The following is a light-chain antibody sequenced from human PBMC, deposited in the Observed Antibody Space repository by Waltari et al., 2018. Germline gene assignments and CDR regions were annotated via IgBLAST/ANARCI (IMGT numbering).Light chain of an antibody. CDR3: QNHERLPAT. V-gene: IGKV3-20*01. CDR1: QSLSKY. CDR2: AAS. Sequence: VLTQSPGTLSLSPGETATLSCRASQSLSKYLVWYQQRPGHAPRLLIYAASTRATGVPDRFSGSGYGTDFTLTISRLEPEDFAVYYCQNHERLPATFGQGTKVEIK. J-gene: IGKJ1*01.